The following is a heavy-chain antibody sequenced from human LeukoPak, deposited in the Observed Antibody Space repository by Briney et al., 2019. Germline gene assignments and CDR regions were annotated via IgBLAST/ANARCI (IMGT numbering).Heavy chain of an antibody. CDR1: GFTFSSYS. D-gene: IGHD4-17*01. CDR2: ISSSSSYI. V-gene: IGHV3-21*01. CDR3: ARAPRGDYALFDY. Sequence: GGSLGLSCAASGFTFSSYSMNWVRQAPGKGLEWVSSISSSSSYIYYADSVKGRFTISRDNAKNSLYLQMNSLRAEDTAVYYCARAPRGDYALFDYWGQGTLVTVSS. J-gene: IGHJ4*02.